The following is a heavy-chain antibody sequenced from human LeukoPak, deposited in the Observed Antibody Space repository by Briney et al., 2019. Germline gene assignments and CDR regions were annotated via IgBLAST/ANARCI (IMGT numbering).Heavy chain of an antibody. D-gene: IGHD3-10*01. CDR3: ARVKITMVRGVIERDAFDI. CDR2: IYYSGST. V-gene: IGHV4-30-4*01. CDR1: GGSISSGDYY. J-gene: IGHJ3*02. Sequence: SETLSLTCTVSGGSISSGDYYWSWIRQPPGKGLEWIGYIYYSGSTYYNPSLKSRVTISVDTSKNQFSLKLSSVTAADTAVYYCARVKITMVRGVIERDAFDIWGQGTMVTVSS.